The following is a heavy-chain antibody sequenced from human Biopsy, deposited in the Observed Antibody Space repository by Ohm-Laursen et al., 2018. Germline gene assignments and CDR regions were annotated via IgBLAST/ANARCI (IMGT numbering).Heavy chain of an antibody. CDR1: GGSISSDY. CDR2: IYYSGST. D-gene: IGHD3-16*02. J-gene: IGHJ3*01. Sequence: GTLSLTCTVSGGSISSDYWSWIRQTPGKGLEWIGYIYYSGSTNYNPSLKSRVTISVDTSKNQFSLRLNSVTADDTAVYYCARDIMNPIGGLVARSDVFDVWGQGTMVTVSS. CDR3: ARDIMNPIGGLVARSDVFDV. V-gene: IGHV4-59*01.